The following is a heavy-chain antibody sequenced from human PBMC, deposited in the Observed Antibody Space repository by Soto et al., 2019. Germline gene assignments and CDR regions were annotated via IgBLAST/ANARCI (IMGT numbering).Heavy chain of an antibody. CDR3: ARGGMIVVVPAASGNNWFDP. D-gene: IGHD2-2*01. CDR2: INHGGST. CDR1: GGSFSGYY. V-gene: IGHV4-34*01. Sequence: SETLSLTCAVYGGSFSGYYWSWIRQPPGKGLEWIGEINHGGSTNYNPSLKSRVTISVDTSKNQFSLKLSSVTAADTAVYYCARGGMIVVVPAASGNNWFDPWGQGTLVTVSS. J-gene: IGHJ5*02.